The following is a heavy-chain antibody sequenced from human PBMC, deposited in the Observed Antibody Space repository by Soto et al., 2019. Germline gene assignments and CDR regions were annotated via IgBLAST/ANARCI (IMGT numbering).Heavy chain of an antibody. J-gene: IGHJ4*02. CDR1: GFTFSSYA. Sequence: GGSLRLSCAASGFTFSSYAMSWVRQAPGKGLEWVSGISLSGGNTYYADSVKGRSTISRDNSKNTLYLQMNNLRAEDTAVYYCADGGEWSFNFVYWGQGTQVTVSS. CDR2: ISLSGGNT. V-gene: IGHV3-23*01. CDR3: ADGGEWSFNFVY. D-gene: IGHD3-3*01.